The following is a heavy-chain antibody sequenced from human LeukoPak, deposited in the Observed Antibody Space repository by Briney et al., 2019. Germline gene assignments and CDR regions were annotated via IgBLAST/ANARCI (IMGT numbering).Heavy chain of an antibody. D-gene: IGHD6-13*01. Sequence: GESLKISCKGSGYSFSTYWIAWVRQMPGKGLEWMGIIYPGDSDTIYSPSFQGQVTISADKSISTASLQWSSLKASDTAMYYCARPRTSGGYGGSWYYFDLWGQGTLVTVSS. CDR1: GYSFSTYW. CDR3: ARPRTSGGYGGSWYYFDL. CDR2: IYPGDSDT. J-gene: IGHJ4*02. V-gene: IGHV5-51*01.